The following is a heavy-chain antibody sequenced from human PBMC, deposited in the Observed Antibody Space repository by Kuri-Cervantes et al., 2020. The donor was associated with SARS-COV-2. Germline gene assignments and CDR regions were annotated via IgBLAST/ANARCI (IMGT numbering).Heavy chain of an antibody. D-gene: IGHD2-21*01. CDR1: GFNFSRTD. CDR2: ISHDGKNK. Sequence: GESLKICCAASGFNFSRTDMHWVRQAPGKGLEWVAVISHDGKNKKCIASGKGRFTISRDNSQNTLYLHMKSLRSEDTAMYYCAKDRVGVQDFWGQGTLVTVSS. J-gene: IGHJ4*02. V-gene: IGHV3-30*18. CDR3: AKDRVGVQDF.